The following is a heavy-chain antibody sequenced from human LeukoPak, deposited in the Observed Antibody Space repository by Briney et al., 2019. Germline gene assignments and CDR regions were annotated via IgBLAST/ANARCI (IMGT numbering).Heavy chain of an antibody. D-gene: IGHD4-23*01. Sequence: GGSLRLSCAASGFTFSNYEMSWVRQAPGKGLEWISYISHTGRTIYYADSVKGRFSISRDDAKSSVFLQVNSLRDEDTAIYYCAISASGNLFWSWGQGTPVTVSS. V-gene: IGHV3-48*03. CDR3: AISASGNLFWS. J-gene: IGHJ5*02. CDR1: GFTFSNYE. CDR2: ISHTGRTI.